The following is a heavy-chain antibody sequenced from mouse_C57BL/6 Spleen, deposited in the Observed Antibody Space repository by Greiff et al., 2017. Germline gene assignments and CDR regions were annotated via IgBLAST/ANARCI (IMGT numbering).Heavy chain of an antibody. Sequence: QVQLQQPGAELVRPGSSVKLSCKASGYTFTSYRMHWVKQRPIQGLEWIGNIDPSDSETHYNQKFKDKATLTVDKSSSTAYMQLSSLTSEDSAVYYCARNWDLYFDVWGTGTTVTVSS. J-gene: IGHJ1*03. CDR2: IDPSDSET. CDR1: GYTFTSYR. V-gene: IGHV1-52*01. CDR3: ARNWDLYFDV. D-gene: IGHD4-1*01.